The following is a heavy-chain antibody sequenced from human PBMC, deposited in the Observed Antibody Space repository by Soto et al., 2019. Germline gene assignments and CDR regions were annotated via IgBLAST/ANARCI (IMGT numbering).Heavy chain of an antibody. CDR3: ARDTSRGYCSSPSCYSGAFDI. D-gene: IGHD2-2*01. V-gene: IGHV3-30-3*01. Sequence: GGSLRLSCAASGFTVRSYAMHWARQAPGKGLEWVAVISYDGSNKYYADSVKGRFTISRDNSKNTLYLQMNSLRAEDTAVYYCARDTSRGYCSSPSCYSGAFDICGQGTMVTVPS. CDR1: GFTVRSYA. J-gene: IGHJ3*02. CDR2: ISYDGSNK.